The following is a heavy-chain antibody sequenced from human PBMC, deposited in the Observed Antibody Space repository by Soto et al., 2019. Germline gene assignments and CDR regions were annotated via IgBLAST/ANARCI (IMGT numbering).Heavy chain of an antibody. V-gene: IGHV3-64D*06. CDR1: GFTFSSYA. D-gene: IGHD6-13*01. Sequence: GGSLRLSCSASGFTFSSYATHWVRQAPGKGLEYVSAISSNGGSTYYADSVKGRFTISRDNSKNTLYLQMSSLRAEDTAVYYCVKGEYSSSWSSFDYWGQGTLVTVSS. CDR3: VKGEYSSSWSSFDY. J-gene: IGHJ4*02. CDR2: ISSNGGST.